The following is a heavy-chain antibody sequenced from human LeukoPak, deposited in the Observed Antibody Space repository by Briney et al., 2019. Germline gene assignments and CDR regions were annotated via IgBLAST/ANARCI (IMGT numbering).Heavy chain of an antibody. V-gene: IGHV3-7*01. CDR3: ARQFMFWGDYDLVASLYYMDV. CDR2: IKKDGSEK. J-gene: IGHJ6*03. D-gene: IGHD4-17*01. CDR1: GFTFSSYW. Sequence: GGSLRLSCAASGFTFSSYWMSWVRQAPGKGLEWVANIKKDGSEKYYVDSVKGRFTISRDNAKNSLYLQMNSLRAEDTAVYYCARQFMFWGDYDLVASLYYMDVWGKGTTVTISS.